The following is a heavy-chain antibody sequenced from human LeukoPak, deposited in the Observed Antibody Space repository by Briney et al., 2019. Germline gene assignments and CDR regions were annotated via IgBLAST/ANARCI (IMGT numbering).Heavy chain of an antibody. Sequence: ASVKVSCKASGYTFSIFGISWVRQAPGQGLEWMGWIGAYNGNTNYAQKFQDRVTMTTDTSTSTAYMELRGLRSDDTAMYYCARAGATVTTHFDFWGQGTVVTVSS. CDR1: GYTFSIFG. J-gene: IGHJ4*02. CDR3: ARAGATVTTHFDF. D-gene: IGHD4-17*01. CDR2: IGAYNGNT. V-gene: IGHV1-18*01.